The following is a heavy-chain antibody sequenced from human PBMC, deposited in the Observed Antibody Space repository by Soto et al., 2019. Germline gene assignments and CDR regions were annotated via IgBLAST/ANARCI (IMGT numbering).Heavy chain of an antibody. J-gene: IGHJ5*02. CDR2: ISGSGGST. CDR1: GFTFSSYA. V-gene: IGHV3-23*01. CDR3: AKDIPHYYDSSGYAQGDHIDP. D-gene: IGHD3-22*01. Sequence: PGGSLRLSCAASGFTFSSYAMSWVRQAPGKGLEWVSAISGSGGSTYYADSVKGRFTISRENSKNTLYLQMNSLRAEDTAVYYCAKDIPHYYDSSGYAQGDHIDPWGQGT.